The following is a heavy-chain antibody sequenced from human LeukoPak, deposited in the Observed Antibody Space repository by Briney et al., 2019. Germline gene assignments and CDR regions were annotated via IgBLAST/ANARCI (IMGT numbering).Heavy chain of an antibody. CDR1: GGSISIGGYY. Sequence: SETLSLTCTVSGGSISIGGYYWSWIRQPPGKGLEWIGYIYYSGSTNYNPSLKSRVTISVDTSKNQFSLKLSSVTAADTAVYYCAREFYCSSTSCSNWFDPWGQGTLVTVSS. CDR3: AREFYCSSTSCSNWFDP. D-gene: IGHD2-2*01. V-gene: IGHV4-61*08. J-gene: IGHJ5*02. CDR2: IYYSGST.